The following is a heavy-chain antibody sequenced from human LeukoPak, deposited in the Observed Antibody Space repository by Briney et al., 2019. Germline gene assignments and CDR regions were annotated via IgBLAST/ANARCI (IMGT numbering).Heavy chain of an antibody. CDR3: ARDQNEYYYDSSGYSL. J-gene: IGHJ4*02. Sequence: SETLSLTCAVSGGSVSSGSYYWSWVRQPPGKGLKWTGYIYYSGSTNYNPSLKSRVTISVDTSKNQFSLKLSSVTAADTAVYYCARDQNEYYYDSSGYSLWGQGTLVTISS. D-gene: IGHD3-22*01. CDR2: IYYSGST. V-gene: IGHV4-61*01. CDR1: GGSVSSGSYY.